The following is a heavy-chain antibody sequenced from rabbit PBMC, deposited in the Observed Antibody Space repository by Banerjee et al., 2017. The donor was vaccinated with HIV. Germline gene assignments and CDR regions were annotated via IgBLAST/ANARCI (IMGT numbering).Heavy chain of an antibody. CDR3: ARGGYSYGDYGYGL. CDR1: GFSFSSSYY. J-gene: IGHJ3*01. Sequence: QQQLEESGGGLVKPGGTLTLTCTASGFSFSSSYYMCWVRQAPGKGLEWIACIYAGSRDSTYYASWAKGRFTISKTSSTTVTLQMTSLTAADTATYFCARGGYSYGDYGYGLRGQGTLVTVS. CDR2: IYAGSRDST. D-gene: IGHD6-1*01. V-gene: IGHV1S45*01.